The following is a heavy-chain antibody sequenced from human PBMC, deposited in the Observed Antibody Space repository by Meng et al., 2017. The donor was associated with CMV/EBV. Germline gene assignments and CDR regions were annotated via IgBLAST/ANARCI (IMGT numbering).Heavy chain of an antibody. D-gene: IGHD1-26*01. Sequence: ASVKVSCKASGYTFTSYGISWVRQAPGQGLEWMGWISAYNGNTNYAQKLQGRVTMTTDTSTSTAYMELSSLRSEDTAVYYCARAGRIVGALDPWGQGTLVTVSS. J-gene: IGHJ5*02. CDR1: GYTFTSYG. CDR3: ARAGRIVGALDP. V-gene: IGHV1-18*01. CDR2: ISAYNGNT.